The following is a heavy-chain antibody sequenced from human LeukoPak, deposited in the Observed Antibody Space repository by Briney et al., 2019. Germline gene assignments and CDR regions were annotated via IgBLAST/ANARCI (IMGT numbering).Heavy chain of an antibody. J-gene: IGHJ3*02. CDR2: SRNSGFT. D-gene: IGHD6-13*01. V-gene: IGHV4-59*08. CDR3: ARHGQQLENNAFDM. CDR1: GGSFSGYY. Sequence: PSETLSLTCAVYGGSFSGYYWSWIRQPPGKGLEWIGYSRNSGFTKYNASLESRVTISIDTSQNQFSLKLTSVTAADTAVYYCARHGQQLENNAFDMWGQGTMVTVSS.